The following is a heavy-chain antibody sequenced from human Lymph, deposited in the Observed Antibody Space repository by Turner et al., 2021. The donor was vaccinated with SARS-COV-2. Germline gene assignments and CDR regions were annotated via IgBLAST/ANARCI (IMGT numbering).Heavy chain of an antibody. CDR2: IYYSEST. D-gene: IGHD6-13*01. V-gene: IGHV4-39*01. CDR1: GGTISSSSYY. Sequence: QLQLQESGPRLVKPSDTRSLTCTVSGGTISSSSYYWDWIRQPPGKGREWIGSIYYSESTYYNPSLESRVTISVDTSKNQFSLKLSSVTAANSAGYYSARGSPEVWYVPDFDYWGQGTLVTVSS. CDR3: ARGSPEVWYVPDFDY. J-gene: IGHJ4*02.